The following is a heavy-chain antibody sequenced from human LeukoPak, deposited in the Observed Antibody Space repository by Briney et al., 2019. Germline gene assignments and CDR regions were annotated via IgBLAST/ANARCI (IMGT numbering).Heavy chain of an antibody. V-gene: IGHV4-59*01. CDR1: GGSLRRYY. J-gene: IGHJ6*02. CDR3: ARGGNSGYDSVSNYYYYGMDV. CDR2: IYLSEST. D-gene: IGHD5-12*01. Sequence: PSETLPLPRPDSGGSLRRYYRRWLRPPPGKGLAWIGYIYLSESTNQQHSLKSRVTISVDTSKIQFSLKLSSVTAADTAVYYCARGGNSGYDSVSNYYYYGMDVWGQGTTVTVSS.